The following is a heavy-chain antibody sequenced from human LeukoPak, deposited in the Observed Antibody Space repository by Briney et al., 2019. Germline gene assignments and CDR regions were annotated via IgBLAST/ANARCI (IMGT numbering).Heavy chain of an antibody. Sequence: PGGSLRLSCAASGFTFSSYWMSWVRQAPGKGLEWVANIKYDGSEKYYVDSVKGRFIVSRDNAKNSMSLQMNSLKAEDTAVYYCGTTETTGRRHWGQGTPVTVSS. V-gene: IGHV3-7*01. J-gene: IGHJ4*02. D-gene: IGHD4-17*01. CDR1: GFTFSSYW. CDR2: IKYDGSEK. CDR3: GTTETTGRRH.